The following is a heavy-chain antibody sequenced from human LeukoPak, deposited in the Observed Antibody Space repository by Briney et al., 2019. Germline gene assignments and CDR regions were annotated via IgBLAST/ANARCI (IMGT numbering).Heavy chain of an antibody. V-gene: IGHV3-9*01. CDR3: VKEFRIGSGCYDY. CDR1: GFTFDDYP. Sequence: PGRSLRLSCAASGFTFDDYPMHWVRQAPGKGLEWVSGISWNSGNIGYADSVKGRFTISRDNAKNSLYLQMNSLRAEDTALYYCVKEFRIGSGCYDYWGQGTLVTVSS. J-gene: IGHJ4*02. CDR2: ISWNSGNI. D-gene: IGHD6-19*01.